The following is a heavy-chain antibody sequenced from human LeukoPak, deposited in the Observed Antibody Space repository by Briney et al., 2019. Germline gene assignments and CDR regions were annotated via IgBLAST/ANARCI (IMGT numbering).Heavy chain of an antibody. V-gene: IGHV3-23*01. D-gene: IGHD5-18*01. CDR3: ARGDTAMAEFDY. CDR2: ISGSGGNT. J-gene: IGHJ4*02. Sequence: GGSLRLSCAASGFTFSSYAMSWVRQAPGKGLEWVSAISGSGGNTYYADSVKGRFTISRDNSKNTLYLQMNSLRAEDTAVYYCARGDTAMAEFDYWGQGTLVTVSS. CDR1: GFTFSSYA.